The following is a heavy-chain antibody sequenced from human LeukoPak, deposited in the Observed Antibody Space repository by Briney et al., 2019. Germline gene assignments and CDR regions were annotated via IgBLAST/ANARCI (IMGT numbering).Heavy chain of an antibody. CDR3: ARDQRSGWYLDAFDI. D-gene: IGHD6-19*01. J-gene: IGHJ3*02. Sequence: SETLSLTCTVSGGSISSYYWSWIRRPPGKGLEWIGYIYYSGSTNYNPSLKSRVTISVNTSKNQFSLKLSSVTAADTAVYYCARDQRSGWYLDAFDIWGQGTMVTVSS. CDR2: IYYSGST. V-gene: IGHV4-59*01. CDR1: GGSISSYY.